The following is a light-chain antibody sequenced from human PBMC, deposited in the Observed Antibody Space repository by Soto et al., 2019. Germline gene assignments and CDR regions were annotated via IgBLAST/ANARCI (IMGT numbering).Light chain of an antibody. V-gene: IGLV2-14*03. CDR2: DVS. CDR3: SSYTSVSSPLYV. J-gene: IGLJ1*01. CDR1: SKDICGYNY. Sequence: QCVLTKPASVSGSPGQSSTISCTGTSKDICGYNYVSWYQQYPGKAPKLMIYDVSYRPSGVSNRFSGSKSGNTASLTISGLQAEDEADYYCSSYTSVSSPLYVFGTGTKVTVL.